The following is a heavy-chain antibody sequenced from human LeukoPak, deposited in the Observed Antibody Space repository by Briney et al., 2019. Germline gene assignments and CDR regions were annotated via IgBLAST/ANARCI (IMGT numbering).Heavy chain of an antibody. CDR2: INTNTGNP. CDR1: GYTFTSYA. CDR3: ARDGEMATIGRYYYMDV. D-gene: IGHD5-24*01. J-gene: IGHJ6*03. V-gene: IGHV7-4-1*02. Sequence: ASVKVSCKASGYTFTSYAMNWVRQAPGQGLGWMGWINTNTGNPTYAQGFTGRFVFSLDTSVSTAYLQISSLKAGDTAVYYCARDGEMATIGRYYYMDVWGKGTTVTVSS.